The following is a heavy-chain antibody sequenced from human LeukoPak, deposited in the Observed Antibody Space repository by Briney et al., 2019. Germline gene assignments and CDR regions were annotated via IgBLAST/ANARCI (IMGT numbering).Heavy chain of an antibody. Sequence: HPGGTLRLSCAASGFTFSSYGMSWVRQAPGKGLEWVSAISGSGSSTYYADSVKGRFTISRDNSKNTLYLQMNSLRAEDTAVYYCAKLQTQTIAAAGRRWFDPWGQGTLVTVSS. V-gene: IGHV3-23*01. CDR2: ISGSGSST. CDR1: GFTFSSYG. J-gene: IGHJ5*02. D-gene: IGHD6-13*01. CDR3: AKLQTQTIAAAGRRWFDP.